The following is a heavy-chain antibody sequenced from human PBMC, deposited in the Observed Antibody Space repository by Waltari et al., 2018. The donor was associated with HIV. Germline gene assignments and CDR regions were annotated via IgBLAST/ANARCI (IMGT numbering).Heavy chain of an antibody. CDR3: ARHALTTVTRRYYYGMDV. J-gene: IGHJ6*02. Sequence: QVQLVQSGAEVKKPGSSVKVSCKASGGTFSSYAISWVRQAPGQGREWMGGIIPIFGTANYAQKFQGRVTITADESTSTAYMELSSLRSEDTAVYYCARHALTTVTRRYYYGMDVWGQGTTVTVSS. CDR2: IIPIFGTA. CDR1: GGTFSSYA. V-gene: IGHV1-69*01. D-gene: IGHD4-4*01.